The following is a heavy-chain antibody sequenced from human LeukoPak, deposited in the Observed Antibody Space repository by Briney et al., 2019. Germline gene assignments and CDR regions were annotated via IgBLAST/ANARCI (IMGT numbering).Heavy chain of an antibody. J-gene: IGHJ5*02. V-gene: IGHV4-39*01. Sequence: PSETLSLTCTVTGGSISSSSYYWGWIRQPPGKGLGWIGSIYYSGSTYYNPSLKSRVTISVDTSKNQFSLKLSSVTAADTAVYYCASPPGGDSGYDFWFDPWGQGTLVTVSS. CDR2: IYYSGST. D-gene: IGHD5-12*01. CDR3: ASPPGGDSGYDFWFDP. CDR1: GGSISSSSYY.